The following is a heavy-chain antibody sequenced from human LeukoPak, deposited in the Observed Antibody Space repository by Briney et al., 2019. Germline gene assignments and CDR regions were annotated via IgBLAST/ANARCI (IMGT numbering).Heavy chain of an antibody. CDR1: GFTFSSYN. Sequence: SGGSLRLSCVASGFTFSSYNMNWVRQAPGQGLEWVSSITSGSSYIYYADSVKGRLTISRDNAKSSLYLQMNSLRAEDTAVYYCARDPYSGSYGAHYYYYMDVWGKGTTVTISS. V-gene: IGHV3-21*01. CDR2: ITSGSSYI. J-gene: IGHJ6*03. D-gene: IGHD1-26*01. CDR3: ARDPYSGSYGAHYYYYMDV.